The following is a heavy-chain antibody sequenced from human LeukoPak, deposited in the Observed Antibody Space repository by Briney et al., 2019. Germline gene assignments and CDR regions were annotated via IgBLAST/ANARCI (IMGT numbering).Heavy chain of an antibody. J-gene: IGHJ4*02. V-gene: IGHV4-39*01. Sequence: KPSETLSLTCTVSGGSISSSSYSWGWIRQPPGKGLEWIGEINHSGSTYYNPSLKSRVTISVDTSKNQFSLKLSSVTAADTAVYYCARHTPEVVVPAATLFDYWGQGTLVTVSS. CDR1: GGSISSSSYS. D-gene: IGHD2-2*01. CDR3: ARHTPEVVVPAATLFDY. CDR2: INHSGST.